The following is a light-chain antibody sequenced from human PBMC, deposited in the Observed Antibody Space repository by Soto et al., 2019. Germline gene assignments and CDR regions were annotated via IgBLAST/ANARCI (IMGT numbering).Light chain of an antibody. CDR2: GNS. CDR1: NSNIGAGYD. V-gene: IGLV1-40*01. Sequence: QSVLTQPPSVSGAPGQRGTISCTGSNSNIGAGYDVHWYQQLPGTAPTFLIYGNSNRPSGVPDRFSDSKSATSASLAITGLQAEDDADYYCQSYYSSLRGYVFGTGTKLTVL. J-gene: IGLJ1*01. CDR3: QSYYSSLRGYV.